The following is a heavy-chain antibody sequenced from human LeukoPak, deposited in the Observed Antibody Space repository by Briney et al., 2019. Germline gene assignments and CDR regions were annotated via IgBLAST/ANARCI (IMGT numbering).Heavy chain of an antibody. V-gene: IGHV3-9*01. D-gene: IGHD5-18*01. CDR3: AKVSGYSYGFFDY. CDR1: GFTFDDYA. J-gene: IGHJ4*02. CDR2: ISWNSGNI. Sequence: GGSLRLSCAASGFTFDDYAMHWVRQAPGKGLDWVSGISWNSGNIDYADSVKGRFTISRDNAKNSLYLQMASLRAEDTALYYCAKVSGYSYGFFDYWGQGSLVTVSS.